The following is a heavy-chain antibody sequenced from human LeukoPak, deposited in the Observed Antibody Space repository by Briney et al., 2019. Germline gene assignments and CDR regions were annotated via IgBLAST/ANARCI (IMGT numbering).Heavy chain of an antibody. D-gene: IGHD4-17*01. CDR3: ARDLYGGNSGDYVAGFDY. J-gene: IGHJ4*02. CDR1: GGSISSYY. V-gene: IGHV4-4*07. Sequence: SETLSLTCTVSGGSISSYYWSWSRQPAGKVLEWIGRIYTSGSTNYNPSLKSRVPMSVDTSKNQFSLKLSSVTAADTAVYSCARDLYGGNSGDYVAGFDYWGQGTLVTVSS. CDR2: IYTSGST.